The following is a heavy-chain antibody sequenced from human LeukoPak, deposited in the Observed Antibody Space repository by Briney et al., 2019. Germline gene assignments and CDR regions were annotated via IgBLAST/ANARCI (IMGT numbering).Heavy chain of an antibody. D-gene: IGHD3-16*02. V-gene: IGHV4-34*01. CDR3: RKGVGFTFGGVIVRYYYYYMDV. CDR2: INHSGST. CDR1: GGSFSGYY. Sequence: SETLPLTCAVYGGSFSGYYWSWIRQPPGKGLEWIGEINHSGSTNYNPSLKSRVTISVDTSKNQFSLKLSSVTAAYTAVYYCRKGVGFTFGGVIVRYYYYYMDVWGKGTTVTVSS. J-gene: IGHJ6*03.